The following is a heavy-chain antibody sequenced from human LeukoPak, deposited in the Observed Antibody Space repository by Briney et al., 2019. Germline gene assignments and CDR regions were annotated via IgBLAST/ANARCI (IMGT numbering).Heavy chain of an antibody. CDR2: IKQDGTEK. CDR3: ARESLVSGTTRGNYYYYGMDV. Sequence: PGGSLRLSCAAPGFTFSSYWMSWVRQAPGKGLEWVANIKQDGTEKYYVDSVKGRFTISRDNAKNSLYLQMNSLRAEDTAVYFCARESLVSGTTRGNYYYYGMDVWGQGSTVTTSS. CDR1: GFTFSSYW. D-gene: IGHD1-7*01. V-gene: IGHV3-7*01. J-gene: IGHJ6*02.